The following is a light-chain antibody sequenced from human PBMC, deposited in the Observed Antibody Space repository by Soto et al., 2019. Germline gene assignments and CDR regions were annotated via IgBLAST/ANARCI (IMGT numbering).Light chain of an antibody. Sequence: EFVLTQSPGKLSLSPGERATLSCRASQSISSSFLAWYQQKPGQAPRLLIYGASSRGTGIPDRFSGSGSGTDFSLTISRLGPEDFAVYYCQQYGSSPPLTFGGGTKVEIK. V-gene: IGKV3-20*01. CDR2: GAS. CDR1: QSISSSF. CDR3: QQYGSSPPLT. J-gene: IGKJ4*01.